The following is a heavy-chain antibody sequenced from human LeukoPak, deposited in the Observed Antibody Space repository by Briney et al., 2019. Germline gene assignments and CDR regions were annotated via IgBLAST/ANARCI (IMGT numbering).Heavy chain of an antibody. D-gene: IGHD6-6*01. V-gene: IGHV3-48*01. Sequence: GGSLRLSCAASGFTFSSHSMNWVRQAPGKGLEWVSYISSSSSTIYYADSVKGRFTISRDNAKNSLYLQMNSLRAEDTAVYYCARDEYSSSYYYYYGMDVWGQGTTVTVSS. CDR1: GFTFSSHS. CDR2: ISSSSSTI. CDR3: ARDEYSSSYYYYYGMDV. J-gene: IGHJ6*02.